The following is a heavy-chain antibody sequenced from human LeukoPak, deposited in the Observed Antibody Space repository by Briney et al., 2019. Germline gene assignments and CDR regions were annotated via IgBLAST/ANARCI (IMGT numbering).Heavy chain of an antibody. CDR1: GYSFTSYW. V-gene: IGHV5-51*01. CDR2: IYPGDSDT. D-gene: IGHD6-13*01. J-gene: IGHJ3*02. Sequence: GESLKISCKGSGYSFTSYWIGWVRQMPGKGLEWMKIIYPGDSDTRYSPSFQGQVTVSADKSISTAYLQWSSLKASDTAIYYCARLGGYSTNWDAFDIWGQGTMVTVSS. CDR3: ARLGGYSTNWDAFDI.